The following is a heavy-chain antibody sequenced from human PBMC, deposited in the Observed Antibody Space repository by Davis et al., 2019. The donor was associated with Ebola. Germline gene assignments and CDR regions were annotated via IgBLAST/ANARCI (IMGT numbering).Heavy chain of an antibody. Sequence: ASVKVSCKASGYTFTSYDINWVRQATGQGPEWMGWMNPNSGNTGYVQKFQGRVIMTRDTSTTTAYMELNSLRSEDTAVYYCARRRSSLTATITYFDYWGQGTLVTVSS. CDR3: ARRRSSLTATITYFDY. CDR1: GYTFTSYD. CDR2: MNPNSGNT. J-gene: IGHJ4*02. D-gene: IGHD5-12*01. V-gene: IGHV1-8*01.